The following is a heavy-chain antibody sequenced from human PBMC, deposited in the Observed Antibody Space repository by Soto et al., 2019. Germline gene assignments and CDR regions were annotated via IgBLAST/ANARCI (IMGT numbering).Heavy chain of an antibody. D-gene: IGHD3-10*01. CDR3: AKDIGEFEQYYYMDV. CDR1: GFTFDDYA. Sequence: GGSLRLSCAASGFTFDDYAMHWVRQAPGKGLEWVSGISWNSGSIGYADSVKGRFTISRDNAKNSLYLQMNSLRAEDTALYYCAKDIGEFEQYYYMDVWGKGTTVTVSS. V-gene: IGHV3-9*01. J-gene: IGHJ6*03. CDR2: ISWNSGSI.